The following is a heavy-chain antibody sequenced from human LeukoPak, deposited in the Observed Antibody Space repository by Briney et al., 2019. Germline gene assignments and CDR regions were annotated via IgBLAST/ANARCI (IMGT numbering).Heavy chain of an antibody. Sequence: ASVKVSCKASGYTFTSYDINWVRQATGQGLEWMGWMNPNSGNTGYAQKFQGRVTMTRNTSISTAYMELSSLRSEDTAVYYCARVRTTTVSPILYWGQGTLVTVSS. V-gene: IGHV1-8*01. D-gene: IGHD4-17*01. CDR2: MNPNSGNT. CDR3: ARVRTTTVSPILY. J-gene: IGHJ4*02. CDR1: GYTFTSYD.